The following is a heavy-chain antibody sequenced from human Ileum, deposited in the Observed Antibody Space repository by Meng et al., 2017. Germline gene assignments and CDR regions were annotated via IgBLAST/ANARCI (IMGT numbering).Heavy chain of an antibody. D-gene: IGHD3-3*01. CDR3: ARSDFWSGKVFDY. CDR2: ISGSGDTV. Sequence: QLSDPGLGMLKPARSLRLSCAASRLTFSAYYMTWFRQAPGKGLEWVAHISGSGDTVYYADALKGRFTISRDNARNLLYQQTDSLRADDTVVYYCARSDFWSGKVFDYWGQGTLVTVSS. J-gene: IGHJ4*02. V-gene: IGHV3-11*01. CDR1: RLTFSAYY.